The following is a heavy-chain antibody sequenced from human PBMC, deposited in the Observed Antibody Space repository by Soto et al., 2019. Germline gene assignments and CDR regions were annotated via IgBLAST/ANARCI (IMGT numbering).Heavy chain of an antibody. Sequence: ASVKVSCKASGYTFTGYYMHWVRQAPGQGLEWMGWINPNSGGTNYAQKFQGRVTMTRDTSIGTAYMELSRLRSDDTAVYYCATYGSGSGYAFDIWGQGTMVTVSS. CDR2: INPNSGGT. CDR3: ATYGSGSGYAFDI. V-gene: IGHV1-2*02. CDR1: GYTFTGYY. D-gene: IGHD3-10*01. J-gene: IGHJ3*02.